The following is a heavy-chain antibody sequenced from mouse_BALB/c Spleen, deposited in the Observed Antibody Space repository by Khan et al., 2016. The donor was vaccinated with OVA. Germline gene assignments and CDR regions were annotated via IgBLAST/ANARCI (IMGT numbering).Heavy chain of an antibody. CDR1: GFNIKDTY. CDR3: ASPNWFAY. Sequence: EVQLVESGAELVKPGASVKLSCTASGFNIKDTYMHWVKQRPEQGLEWIGRIDPANGYTKYDPKFQGKATITADTSSNTAYPQLSSLTSEDTAVYYCASPNWFAYWGQGTLVTVSA. V-gene: IGHV14-3*02. CDR2: IDPANGYT. J-gene: IGHJ3*01.